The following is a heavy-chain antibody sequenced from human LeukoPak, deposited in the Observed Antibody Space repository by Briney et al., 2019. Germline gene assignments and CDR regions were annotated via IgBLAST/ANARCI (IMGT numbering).Heavy chain of an antibody. J-gene: IGHJ4*02. V-gene: IGHV4-39*01. CDR1: GGSISSSSYY. D-gene: IGHD3-22*01. CDR3: ARVQPYYYDSSGYYETSTYYFDY. CDR2: IYYSGST. Sequence: SETLSLTCTVSGGSISSSSYYWGWIRQPPGKGLEWIGSIYYSGSTYYNPSLKSRVTISVDTSKNQFSLKLSSVTAADTAVYYCARVQPYYYDSSGYYETSTYYFDYWGQGTLVTVSS.